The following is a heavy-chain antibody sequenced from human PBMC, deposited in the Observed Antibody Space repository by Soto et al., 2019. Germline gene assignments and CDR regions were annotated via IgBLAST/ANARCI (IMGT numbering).Heavy chain of an antibody. CDR1: GGTFSTYT. D-gene: IGHD4-17*01. V-gene: IGHV1-69*02. J-gene: IGHJ3*02. Sequence: QVQLVQSGAEVKEPGSSVKVSCKASGGTFSTYTISWVRQAPGQGLEWMGRIIPILDIANYAQKFQGRVTITADKSTSTAYMEQSSLRSEDTAVYYCASRDFGDYSGSDAFDIWGQGTMVTVSS. CDR2: IIPILDIA. CDR3: ASRDFGDYSGSDAFDI.